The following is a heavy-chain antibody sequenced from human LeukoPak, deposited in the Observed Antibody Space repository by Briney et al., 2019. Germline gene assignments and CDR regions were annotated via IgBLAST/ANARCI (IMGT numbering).Heavy chain of an antibody. CDR1: GGSVSSSSYF. CDR2: IYYSGST. D-gene: IGHD5-18*01. Sequence: RTSESLSLTCSVSGGSVSSSSYFWGWIRQPPGKGLEWIGSIYYSGSTYSNPSLKSRVTISVDTSKSQFSLKLSSVTAAHTAVYYCARDGYTYGSFDYWGQGTLVTVSS. J-gene: IGHJ4*02. CDR3: ARDGYTYGSFDY. V-gene: IGHV4-39*01.